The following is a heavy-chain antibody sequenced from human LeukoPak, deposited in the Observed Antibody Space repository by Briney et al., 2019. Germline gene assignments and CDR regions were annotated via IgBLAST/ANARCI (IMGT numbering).Heavy chain of an antibody. D-gene: IGHD2-15*01. J-gene: IGHJ5*01. Sequence: PGGSLRLSCAASGFTFSSYWMHWVRQAPGKGLVWVSRINSDGSSTSYADSVKGRFTISRDNAKNTLYLQMNSLRAEDTAVYYCAKGGSPSHNWFNSWGQGTLVTVSS. CDR3: AKGGSPSHNWFNS. V-gene: IGHV3-74*01. CDR2: INSDGSST. CDR1: GFTFSSYW.